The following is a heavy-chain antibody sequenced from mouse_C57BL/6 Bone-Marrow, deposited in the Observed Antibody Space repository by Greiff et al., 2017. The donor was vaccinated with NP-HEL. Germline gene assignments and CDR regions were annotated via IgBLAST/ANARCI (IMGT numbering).Heavy chain of an antibody. CDR3: ARYGSQYFDV. D-gene: IGHD1-1*01. J-gene: IGHJ1*03. Sequence: VQLQQSGPELVKPGASVKISCKASGYAFSSSWMNWVKQRPGKGLEWIGNIYPSDSETHYNQKFKDKATLTVDKSSSTAYMQRSSLTSEDSAVYYCARYGSQYFDVWGTGTTVTVSS. CDR1: GYAFSSSW. V-gene: IGHV1-61*01. CDR2: IYPSDSET.